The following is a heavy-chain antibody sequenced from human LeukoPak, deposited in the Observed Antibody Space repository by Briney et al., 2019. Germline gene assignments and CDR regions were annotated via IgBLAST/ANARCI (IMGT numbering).Heavy chain of an antibody. V-gene: IGHV3-9*03. CDR1: GFTFNDYA. Sequence: GGSLRLSCGASGFTFNDYAMYWVRQAPGKGLEWVSGISWNSRSIAYADSVKGRFTISRDNAKNSLYLQMNSLRAEDMALYYCAKEGSSWSTFDYWGQGTLVTVSS. J-gene: IGHJ4*02. D-gene: IGHD6-13*01. CDR3: AKEGSSWSTFDY. CDR2: ISWNSRSI.